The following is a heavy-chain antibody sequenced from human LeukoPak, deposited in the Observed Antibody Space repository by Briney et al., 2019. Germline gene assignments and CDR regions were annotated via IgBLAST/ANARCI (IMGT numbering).Heavy chain of an antibody. V-gene: IGHV3-33*01. CDR1: GFTFTRCG. CDR3: ARDGCSTSSCYDF. Sequence: VGSLRLSCAASGFTFTRCGFHWVRQAPGKGLEWVSVIWHDGSKEYYADSVKGRFTISRDNSKNMLYLQMNSLRVEDTAVYYCARDGCSTSSCYDFWGQGTLVTVSS. D-gene: IGHD2-2*01. CDR2: IWHDGSKE. J-gene: IGHJ4*02.